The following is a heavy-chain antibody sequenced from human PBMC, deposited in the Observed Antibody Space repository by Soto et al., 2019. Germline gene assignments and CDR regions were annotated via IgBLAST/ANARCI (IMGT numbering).Heavy chain of an antibody. CDR3: ARLSASDGYFDY. J-gene: IGHJ4*02. CDR2: IYYSGST. CDR1: GGSISSGGYY. Sequence: SETLSLTCTVSGGSISSGGYYWSWIRQHPGKGLEWIGYIYYSGSTYYNPSLKSRVTISVDTSKNQFSLKLSSVTAADTAVYYCARLSASDGYFDYWGQGTLVTVPQ. V-gene: IGHV4-31*03.